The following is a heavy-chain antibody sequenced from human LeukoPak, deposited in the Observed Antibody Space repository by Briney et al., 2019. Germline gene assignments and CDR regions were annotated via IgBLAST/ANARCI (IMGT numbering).Heavy chain of an antibody. CDR1: GGSISRYY. J-gene: IGHJ5*02. Sequence: TSETLSLTCTVSGGSISRYYWNWIRQPPGKGLEWIGYIYYSGSTNYNPSLKSRVTMSVDTSKNQFSLKLSSVTAADTAAYYCARDKRGYDILTGYYNSWFDPWGQGTLVTVSS. D-gene: IGHD3-9*01. CDR3: ARDKRGYDILTGYYNSWFDP. V-gene: IGHV4-59*12. CDR2: IYYSGST.